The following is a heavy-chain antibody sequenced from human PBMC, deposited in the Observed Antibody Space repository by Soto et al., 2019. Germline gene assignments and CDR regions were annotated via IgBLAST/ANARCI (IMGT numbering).Heavy chain of an antibody. Sequence: PSETLSLTCTVSGGSISSSSYYWGWIRQPPGKGLEWIGNIYYSGSTYYNPSLKSRVTISVDTSKNQFSLKLSSVTAADTAVYYCASINDYGDYVLDYWGQGTLVTVSS. J-gene: IGHJ4*02. CDR3: ASINDYGDYVLDY. V-gene: IGHV4-39*07. CDR2: IYYSGST. D-gene: IGHD4-17*01. CDR1: GGSISSSSYY.